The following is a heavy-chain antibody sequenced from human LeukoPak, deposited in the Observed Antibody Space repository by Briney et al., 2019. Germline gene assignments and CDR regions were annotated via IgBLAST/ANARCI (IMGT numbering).Heavy chain of an antibody. Sequence: GGSLRLSCAASGFIFSSYAMSWVRQAPGKGLEWVSTISGSGGSTYYADSVKGRFTISRDNSKNTVYLQMNSLRAEDTAVYYCAKDRPCINDVCHGDFDYWGQGTLVTVSS. CDR1: GFIFSSYA. CDR2: ISGSGGST. V-gene: IGHV3-23*01. D-gene: IGHD2-8*01. CDR3: AKDRPCINDVCHGDFDY. J-gene: IGHJ4*02.